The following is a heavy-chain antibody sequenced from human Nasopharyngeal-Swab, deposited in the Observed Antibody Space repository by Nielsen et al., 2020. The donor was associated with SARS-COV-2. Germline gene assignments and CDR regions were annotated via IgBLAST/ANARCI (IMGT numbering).Heavy chain of an antibody. CDR3: ARLPHRDTAMVKAVVLDY. D-gene: IGHD5-18*01. V-gene: IGHV4-34*01. J-gene: IGHJ4*02. CDR2: INHSGST. Sequence: SETLSLTCAVYGGSFSGYYWSWIRQPPGKGLEWIGEINHSGSTNYNPSLKSRVTTSVDTSKNQFSLKLSSVTAADTAVYYCARLPHRDTAMVKAVVLDYWGQGTLVTVSS. CDR1: GGSFSGYY.